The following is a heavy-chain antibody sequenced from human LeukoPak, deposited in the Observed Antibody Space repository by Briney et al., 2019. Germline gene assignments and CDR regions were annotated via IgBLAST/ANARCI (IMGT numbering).Heavy chain of an antibody. Sequence: ASVKVSCKASGYTFTSYDINWVRQATGQGLKWMGWMNPNSGNTGYAQKFQERVTITRDMSTNTAYMELTSLTSEDTAVYYCVAVVGPTHGAEWDFALWGRGTLVTVSS. D-gene: IGHD2-2*01. J-gene: IGHJ2*01. CDR1: GYTFTSYD. V-gene: IGHV1-8*03. CDR3: VAVVGPTHGAEWDFAL. CDR2: MNPNSGNT.